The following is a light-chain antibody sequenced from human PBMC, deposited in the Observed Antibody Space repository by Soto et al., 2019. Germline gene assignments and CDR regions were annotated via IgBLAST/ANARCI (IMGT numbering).Light chain of an antibody. Sequence: DIQITQSPSTLSASVGDRVTITCRASQSISSWLAWYQQKPGKAPKLLIYKASSLESGVPSRFSGSGSGTEFTLTISSLQTDDFATYYCQQYNSYPWTFGQGTKVDIK. V-gene: IGKV1-5*03. CDR1: QSISSW. CDR3: QQYNSYPWT. J-gene: IGKJ1*01. CDR2: KAS.